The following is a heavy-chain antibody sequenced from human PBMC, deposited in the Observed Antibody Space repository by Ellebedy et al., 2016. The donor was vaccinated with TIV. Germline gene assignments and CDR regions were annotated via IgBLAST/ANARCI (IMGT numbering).Heavy chain of an antibody. V-gene: IGHV4-34*01. J-gene: IGHJ4*02. CDR2: INHSGST. CDR3: ARGFHYYGSGSYYSFDY. Sequence: SETLSLTCAVYGGSFSGYYWSWIRQPPGKGLEWIGEINHSGSTNYNPSLKSRVTISVDTSKNQFSLKLSSVTAADTAVYYCARGFHYYGSGSYYSFDYWGQGTLVTVSS. CDR1: GGSFSGYY. D-gene: IGHD3-10*01.